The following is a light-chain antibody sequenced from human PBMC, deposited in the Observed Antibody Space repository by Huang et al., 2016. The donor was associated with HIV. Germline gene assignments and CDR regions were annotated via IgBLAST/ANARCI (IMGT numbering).Light chain of an antibody. CDR2: AAS. Sequence: DIQMTQSPSSLSASIGDRVTMSCRASQTVDTDLNWYQQTPGRVPKLLLYAASNLQSDGPSRFSGSVSGTNFPLTISSLQPEDFVIYFCQQTYNVPRTFGQGTALEIK. CDR3: QQTYNVPRT. J-gene: IGKJ2*01. CDR1: QTVDTD. V-gene: IGKV1-39*01.